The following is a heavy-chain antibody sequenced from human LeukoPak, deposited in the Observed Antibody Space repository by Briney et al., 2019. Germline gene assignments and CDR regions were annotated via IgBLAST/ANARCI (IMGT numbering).Heavy chain of an antibody. CDR2: ISYDGSNK. J-gene: IGHJ4*02. CDR3: ARVRYGGNSEFGYYFDY. V-gene: IGHV3-30-3*01. D-gene: IGHD4-23*01. CDR1: GFTFSSYW. Sequence: GGSLRLSCAASGFTFSSYWMSWVRQAPGKGLEWVAVISYDGSNKYYADSVKGRFTISRDNSKNTLYLQMNSLRAEDTAVYYCARVRYGGNSEFGYYFDYWGQGTLVTVSS.